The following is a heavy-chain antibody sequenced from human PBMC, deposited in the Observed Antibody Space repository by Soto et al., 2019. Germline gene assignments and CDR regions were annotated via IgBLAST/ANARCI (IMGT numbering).Heavy chain of an antibody. CDR2: ISSNGDST. CDR1: GFTFSMFS. J-gene: IGHJ5*02. D-gene: IGHD4-17*01. V-gene: IGHV3-64D*06. CDR3: VHPRSTVQIPPS. Sequence: GGSLRLSCSASGFTFSMFSMHWVRQAPGKGLEYVSGISSNGDSTYYADSVKGRFTISRDNSKNTLYLQMSSLRAVDTAVYYCVHPRSTVQIPPSWGQGTLVTVSS.